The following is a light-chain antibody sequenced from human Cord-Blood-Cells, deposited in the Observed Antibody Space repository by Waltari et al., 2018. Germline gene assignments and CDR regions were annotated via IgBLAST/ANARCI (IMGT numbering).Light chain of an antibody. CDR3: QTWGTGIHVV. J-gene: IGLJ2*01. Sequence: CTLSSGHSSYAIAWHQQQPEKGPRYLMKLNSDGSHSKGDGIPDRFSGSSSGAERYLTISSLQSEDEADYYCQTWGTGIHVVFGGGTKLTVL. CDR2: LNSDGSH. V-gene: IGLV4-69*01. CDR1: SGHSSYA.